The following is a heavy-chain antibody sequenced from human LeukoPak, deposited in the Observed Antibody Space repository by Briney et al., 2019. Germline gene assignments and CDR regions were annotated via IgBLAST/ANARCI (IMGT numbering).Heavy chain of an antibody. Sequence: ASVKVSCKASGYTFTSYYMHWVRQAPGQGLEWMGIINPSGSSTNYAQMFEGRVTMTRDTSTRTVYMDLSSLRSEDTAVYYCATSGSPFREFDPWGQGTLVTVSS. D-gene: IGHD2-15*01. CDR3: ATSGSPFREFDP. CDR1: GYTFTSYY. CDR2: INPSGSST. V-gene: IGHV1-46*01. J-gene: IGHJ5*02.